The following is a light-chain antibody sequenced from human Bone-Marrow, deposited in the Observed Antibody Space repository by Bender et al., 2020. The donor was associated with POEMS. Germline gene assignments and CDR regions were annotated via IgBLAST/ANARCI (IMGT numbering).Light chain of an antibody. Sequence: QSALTQPASVSGSPGQSITISCTGISSDLGSYNRASWYQQHPGKVPKLIIYEAFKRPSGVSDRFSASQYGKTASLTISGLQAEDEADYYCCSYADNSVWVFGGGTKLTVL. CDR2: EAF. CDR3: CSYADNSVWV. CDR1: SSDLGSYNR. J-gene: IGLJ3*02. V-gene: IGLV2-23*01.